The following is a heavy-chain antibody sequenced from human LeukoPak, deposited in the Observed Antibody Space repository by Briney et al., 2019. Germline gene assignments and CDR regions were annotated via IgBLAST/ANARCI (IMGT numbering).Heavy chain of an antibody. Sequence: ASVKVSCKASGYTFTSYDINWVRQATGQGLEWMGWMNPNSGNTGYAQKFQGRVTMTRNTSISTAYMELSSLRSEDTAVYYCARAPILTGYYHWFDPWGQGTLVTVSS. CDR1: GYTFTSYD. D-gene: IGHD3-9*01. CDR2: MNPNSGNT. J-gene: IGHJ5*02. CDR3: ARAPILTGYYHWFDP. V-gene: IGHV1-8*01.